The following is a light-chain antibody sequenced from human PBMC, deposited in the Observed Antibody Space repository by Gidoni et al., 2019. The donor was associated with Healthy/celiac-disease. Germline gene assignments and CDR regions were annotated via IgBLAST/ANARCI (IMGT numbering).Light chain of an antibody. Sequence: IQMPQSPSSLSASVGDLVTITCRASQNISSYLNWYQQKPGKAPKRLIYAASSLQSGVPSRFSGSGSGTDCTLTIRSLQPEDFATYYCQQSYSTPPTFGQGTKLEIK. CDR3: QQSYSTPPT. V-gene: IGKV1-39*01. CDR2: AAS. CDR1: QNISSY. J-gene: IGKJ2*01.